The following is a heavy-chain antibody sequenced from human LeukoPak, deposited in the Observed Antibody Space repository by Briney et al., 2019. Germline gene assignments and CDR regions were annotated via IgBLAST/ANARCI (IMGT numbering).Heavy chain of an antibody. CDR1: GGSISSGGYY. Sequence: ETLSLTCTVSGGSISSGGYYWSWVRQAPGTGLEWVSVIYSGGSTYYADSVKGRFTISRDNSKNTLYLQMNSLRAEDTAVYYCARRIRTGGMDVWGQGTTVTVSS. J-gene: IGHJ6*02. CDR3: ARRIRTGGMDV. V-gene: IGHV3-66*01. D-gene: IGHD1-14*01. CDR2: IYSGGST.